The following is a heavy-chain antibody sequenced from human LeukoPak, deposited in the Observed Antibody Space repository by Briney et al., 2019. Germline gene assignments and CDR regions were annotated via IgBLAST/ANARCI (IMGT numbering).Heavy chain of an antibody. CDR3: AREAYNWNIDVFDI. CDR2: ISSLSGTI. Sequence: GGSLRLSCAASGFTFSSYSMNWVRQAPGEGLEWVSYISSLSGTIYYADSVKGRFTISRDNAKNSLYLQMNSLRAEDTAVYYCAREAYNWNIDVFDIWGQGTMVTVSS. J-gene: IGHJ3*02. CDR1: GFTFSSYS. D-gene: IGHD1/OR15-1a*01. V-gene: IGHV3-48*01.